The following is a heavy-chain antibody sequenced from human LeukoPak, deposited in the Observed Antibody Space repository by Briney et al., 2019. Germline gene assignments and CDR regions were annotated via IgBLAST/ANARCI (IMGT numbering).Heavy chain of an antibody. V-gene: IGHV1-8*01. CDR2: MNPNSGNT. CDR3: ARDAPLGYSYGPIDY. Sequence: ASVKVSCKASGYTFTSYDINWVRQATGQGLEWMGWMNPNSGNTNYAQKFQGRVTMTRDTSISTAYMELSRLRSDDTAVYYCARDAPLGYSYGPIDYWGQGTLVTVSS. J-gene: IGHJ4*02. CDR1: GYTFTSYD. D-gene: IGHD5-18*01.